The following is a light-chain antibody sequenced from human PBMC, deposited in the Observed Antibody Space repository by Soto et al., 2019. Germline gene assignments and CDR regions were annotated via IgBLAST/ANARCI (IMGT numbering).Light chain of an antibody. J-gene: IGKJ4*01. Sequence: DIPMTQSPSSLSASVGDRVTITCRASQTLFTYLNWYQHKPGKAPKLLVYDASTLQSGVPSRFSASGSGTDFTLTISNLQPEDFATYYCQQNYITPPFTFGGGNKVE. CDR3: QQNYITPPFT. V-gene: IGKV1-39*01. CDR1: QTLFTY. CDR2: DAS.